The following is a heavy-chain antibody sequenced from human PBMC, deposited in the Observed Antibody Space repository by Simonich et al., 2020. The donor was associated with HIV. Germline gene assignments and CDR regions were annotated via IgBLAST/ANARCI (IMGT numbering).Heavy chain of an antibody. Sequence: FQLVQSGAEVKKHGSSVKVSCKASGGTFSNYDINWGRQAPGLALEWMGRINCCFGTANYAQKFQGRVTITADESTSTAYMELSSLTSEDTAVYYCARPDYGDYVGNYYYGLDVWGQGTTVIVSS. V-gene: IGHV1-69*13. CDR3: ARPDYGDYVGNYYYGLDV. J-gene: IGHJ6*02. CDR2: INCCFGTA. CDR1: GGTFSNYD. D-gene: IGHD4-17*01.